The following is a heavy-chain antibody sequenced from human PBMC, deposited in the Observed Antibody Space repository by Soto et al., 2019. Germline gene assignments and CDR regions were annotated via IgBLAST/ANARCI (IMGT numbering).Heavy chain of an antibody. V-gene: IGHV3-21*01. CDR2: ISSGSSYI. Sequence: LRLSCAASGFTFSTYTMNWVRQAPGKGLEWISSISSGSSYIYYAGSVKGRFTISRDNAKNSLFLQMNSLRADDTAVYYCARDILSGGAYPDSWGQGTKVTVSS. J-gene: IGHJ5*01. CDR1: GFTFSTYT. CDR3: ARDILSGGAYPDS. D-gene: IGHD3-10*01.